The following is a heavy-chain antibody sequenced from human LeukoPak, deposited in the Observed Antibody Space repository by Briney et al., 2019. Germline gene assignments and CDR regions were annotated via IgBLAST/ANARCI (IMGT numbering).Heavy chain of an antibody. J-gene: IGHJ4*02. Sequence: ASVKVSCKASGYTFTSYGISWVRQAPGQGLEWMGWISAYNGNTNYAQKLQGRVTMTTDTSTSTAYMELRSLRSDDTAVYYCARAPITDYGDYDGYWGQGTLVTVSS. CDR2: ISAYNGNT. CDR3: ARAPITDYGDYDGY. V-gene: IGHV1-18*01. CDR1: GYTFTSYG. D-gene: IGHD4-17*01.